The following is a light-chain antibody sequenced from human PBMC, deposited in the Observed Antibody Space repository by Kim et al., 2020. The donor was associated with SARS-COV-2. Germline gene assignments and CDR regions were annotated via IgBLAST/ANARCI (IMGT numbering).Light chain of an antibody. Sequence: DIRMTQSPSTLSASIGDRVTITCRASRSISDWLAWYQQKPGQAPKLLMYDASRLESGVPSRFSGSGSGTEFILTISSLQTDDFATYYTHQYIRYPFTFVQGTKMYIK. CDR3: HQYIRYPFT. CDR2: DAS. CDR1: RSISDW. J-gene: IGKJ1*01. V-gene: IGKV1-5*01.